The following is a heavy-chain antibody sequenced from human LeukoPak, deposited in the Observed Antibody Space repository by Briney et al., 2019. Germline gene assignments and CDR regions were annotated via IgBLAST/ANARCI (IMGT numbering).Heavy chain of an antibody. CDR1: GGPISSYH. J-gene: IGHJ5*02. CDR2: TYYSGDT. CDR3: VRGPYGASISKWFDP. D-gene: IGHD4/OR15-4a*01. Sequence: SETLSLTCTVSGGPISSYHWSWIRQSPGGGREWIGYTYYSGDTAYNPSLRSRVTMSVDTSKNQFSLQLRSMTTADTAVYYCVRGPYGASISKWFDPWGQGTQVIVSP. V-gene: IGHV4-59*13.